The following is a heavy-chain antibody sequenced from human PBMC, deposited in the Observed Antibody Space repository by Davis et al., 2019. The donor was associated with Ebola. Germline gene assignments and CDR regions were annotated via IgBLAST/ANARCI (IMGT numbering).Heavy chain of an antibody. CDR2: ISYDGSNK. CDR1: GFTFSSYG. Sequence: GGSLRLSCAASGFTFSSYGMHWVRQAPGKGLEWVAVISYDGSNKYYADSVKGRFTISRDNSKNTLYLQMNSLRAEDTAVYYCAREPVGIAIYYYYGMDVWGQGTTVTVSS. CDR3: AREPVGIAIYYYYGMDV. V-gene: IGHV3-30*03. D-gene: IGHD6-13*01. J-gene: IGHJ6*02.